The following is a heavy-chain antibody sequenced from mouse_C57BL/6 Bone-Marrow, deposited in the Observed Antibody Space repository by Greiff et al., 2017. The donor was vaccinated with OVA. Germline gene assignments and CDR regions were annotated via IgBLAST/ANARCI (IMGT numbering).Heavy chain of an antibody. V-gene: IGHV1-42*01. Sequence: VQLKQSGPELVKPGASVKISCKASGYSFTGYYMNWVKQSPEKSLEWIGEINPSTGGTTYNQKFKAKATLTVDKSSSTAYMQLKSLTSEDSAVYYCARKGDYFDYWGQGTTLTVSS. CDR1: GYSFTGYY. J-gene: IGHJ2*01. CDR2: INPSTGGT. CDR3: ARKGDYFDY.